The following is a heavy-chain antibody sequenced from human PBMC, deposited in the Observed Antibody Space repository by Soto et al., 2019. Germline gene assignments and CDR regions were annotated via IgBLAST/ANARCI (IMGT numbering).Heavy chain of an antibody. D-gene: IGHD6-19*01. J-gene: IGHJ4*02. CDR1: GITFTNYA. CDR3: AKHRRFVAGPFDS. V-gene: IGHV3-23*01. Sequence: EVQLLESGGGLAQPGGSLRLSCAVSGITFTNYAMGWVRQAPGKGLEWVSGISGNGGSTTNYAYSVKRRFTISRDNSKNILFLQMNSLRAEYTAVYYCAKHRRFVAGPFDSWGQGTLVIVSS. CDR2: ISGNGGSTT.